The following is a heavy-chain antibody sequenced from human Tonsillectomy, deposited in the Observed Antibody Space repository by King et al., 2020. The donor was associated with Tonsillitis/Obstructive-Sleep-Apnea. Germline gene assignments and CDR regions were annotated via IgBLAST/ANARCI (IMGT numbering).Heavy chain of an antibody. V-gene: IGHV3-30*01. D-gene: IGHD6-6*01. CDR1: GFTFSSYA. J-gene: IGHJ5*02. CDR3: ARDSYSSSLNWFDP. Sequence: VQLVESGGGVVQPGRSLRLSCAASGFTFSSYAMHWVRQATGKGLEWVAVISYDGSNKYYADSVKGRFTISRDNSKNTLYLQMNSLRAEDTAVYYCARDSYSSSLNWFDPWGQGTLVTVSS. CDR2: ISYDGSNK.